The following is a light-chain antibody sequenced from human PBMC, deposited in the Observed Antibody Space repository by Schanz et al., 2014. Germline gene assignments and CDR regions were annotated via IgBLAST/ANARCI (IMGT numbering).Light chain of an antibody. CDR1: QSVSSY. CDR2: DAS. CDR3: QQYNIWPLT. V-gene: IGKV3-11*01. Sequence: EIVLTQSPATLSLSPGERATLSCRASQSVSSYLAWYQQKPGQAPRLLIYDASNRATGIPARFSGSGSGTDFTLTISSLQSEDFAVYHCQQYNIWPLTFGGGTKVEIK. J-gene: IGKJ4*01.